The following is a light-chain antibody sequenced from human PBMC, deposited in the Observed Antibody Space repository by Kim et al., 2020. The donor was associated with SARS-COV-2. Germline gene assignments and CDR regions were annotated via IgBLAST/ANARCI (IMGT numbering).Light chain of an antibody. CDR1: QGISNY. CDR3: QKCSGAPWT. J-gene: IGKJ1*01. CDR2: AAS. Sequence: ASGGERVTITCRESQGISNYVAWYQQKPGKAPKLLIYAASALQSGVPSRFSGSGSGTDFTLTINSLQPEDVATYYCQKCSGAPWTFGQGTKVDIK. V-gene: IGKV1-27*01.